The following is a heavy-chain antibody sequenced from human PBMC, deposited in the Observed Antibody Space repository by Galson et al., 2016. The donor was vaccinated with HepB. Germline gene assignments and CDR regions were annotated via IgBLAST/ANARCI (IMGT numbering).Heavy chain of an antibody. V-gene: IGHV4-4*02. D-gene: IGHD5-12*01. CDR2: IFHRGST. Sequence: SETLSLTCAVSGDSISTTVWWTWLRQPPGKGLEWIGEIFHRGSTNYNPSVKSRVTISVDKSKNQFSLKLTSVTAADTAVYYCARSSGDHIRYFDLWGRGTLVTVSS. CDR3: ARSSGDHIRYFDL. J-gene: IGHJ2*01. CDR1: GDSISTTVW.